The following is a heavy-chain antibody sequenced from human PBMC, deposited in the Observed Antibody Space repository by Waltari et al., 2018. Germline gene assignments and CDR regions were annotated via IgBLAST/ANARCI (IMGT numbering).Heavy chain of an antibody. CDR1: GYTFTGYY. CDR2: INPNSGGT. D-gene: IGHD3-22*01. J-gene: IGHJ4*02. V-gene: IGHV1-2*04. CDR3: ARSLYDSSGYYGY. Sequence: QVQLVQSGAEVKKPGASVKVSCKASGYTFTGYYMHWVRQARGQGLEWMGWINPNSGGTNYAQKFQGWVTMTRDTSISTAYMELSRLRSDDTAVYYCARSLYDSSGYYGYWGQGTLVTVSS.